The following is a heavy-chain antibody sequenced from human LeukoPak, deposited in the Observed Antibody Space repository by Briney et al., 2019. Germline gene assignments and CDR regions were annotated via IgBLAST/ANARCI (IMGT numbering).Heavy chain of an antibody. D-gene: IGHD1-26*01. J-gene: IGHJ4*02. Sequence: GGSLRLSCAASGFTFSSYGMHWVRQAPGKGLEWVAIISFDGGNKYYADSVKGRFTISRDNSKNTLYLQMNSLRAEDTAVYYCARDGIVGSPLFKFDYWGQGTLVTVSS. CDR1: GFTFSSYG. CDR2: ISFDGGNK. CDR3: ARDGIVGSPLFKFDY. V-gene: IGHV3-30*19.